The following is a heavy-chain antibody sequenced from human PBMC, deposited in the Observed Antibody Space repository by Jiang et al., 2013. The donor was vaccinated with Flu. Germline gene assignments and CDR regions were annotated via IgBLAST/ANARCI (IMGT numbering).Heavy chain of an antibody. Sequence: SGAEVKKPGTSVNLSCKASGYTFTTYVIHWVRQAPGQGLEWLGVINPSDGDTSYAQNFQGRVKITRDTSTSTVYMELSSLRSEDTAVYFCTRVHSVTAVYGMDVWGQGTTVIVSS. CDR2: INPSDGDT. D-gene: IGHD2-21*02. CDR1: GYTFTTYV. J-gene: IGHJ6*02. V-gene: IGHV1-46*03. CDR3: TRVHSVTAVYGMDV.